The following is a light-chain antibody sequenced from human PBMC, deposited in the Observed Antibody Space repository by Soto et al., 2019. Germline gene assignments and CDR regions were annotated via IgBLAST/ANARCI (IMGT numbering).Light chain of an antibody. CDR2: AAS. J-gene: IGKJ1*01. V-gene: IGKV3-20*01. CDR1: QSVSSYY. CDR3: EQCGSSPWT. Sequence: EIVLTQSPGTLSLSPGERATLSCRASQSVSSYYLAWYQQKPGQAPRLLIYAASSRATGIPDRFSGGGSGTAFTLTISSLEPGDFAVYYCEQCGSSPWTFGQGTKVEIK.